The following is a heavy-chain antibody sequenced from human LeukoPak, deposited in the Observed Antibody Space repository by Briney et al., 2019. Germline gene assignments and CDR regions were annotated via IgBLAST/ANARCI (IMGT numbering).Heavy chain of an antibody. Sequence: RGSLRLSCAASGFTFSSYAMHWVRQAPGKGLEWVAVISYDGSNKYYADSVKGRFTISRDNSKNTLYLQMDSLRAEDTAVYYCARDQQWLVRWRMEFDYWGQGTLVTVSS. CDR1: GFTFSSYA. J-gene: IGHJ4*02. V-gene: IGHV3-30*04. CDR3: ARDQQWLVRWRMEFDY. CDR2: ISYDGSNK. D-gene: IGHD6-19*01.